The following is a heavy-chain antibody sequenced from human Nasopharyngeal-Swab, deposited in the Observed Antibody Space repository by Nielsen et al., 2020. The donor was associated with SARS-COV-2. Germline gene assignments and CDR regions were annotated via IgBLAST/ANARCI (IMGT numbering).Heavy chain of an antibody. Sequence: GGSLRLSCAASGFTFSSYWMSWVRQAPGKGLEWVAHIKQSGSGQYYVDSVKGRFTISRDNAKNSLYLQMNSLRAEDTALYYCAKAFEYYDSSGTDYWGQGTLVTVSS. D-gene: IGHD3-22*01. V-gene: IGHV3-7*03. CDR2: IKQSGSGQ. CDR1: GFTFSSYW. J-gene: IGHJ4*02. CDR3: AKAFEYYDSSGTDY.